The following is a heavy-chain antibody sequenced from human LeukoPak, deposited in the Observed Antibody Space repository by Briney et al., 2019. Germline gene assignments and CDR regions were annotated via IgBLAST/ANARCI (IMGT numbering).Heavy chain of an antibody. V-gene: IGHV4-59*12. CDR1: GGSISSYY. CDR2: IYYSGST. Sequence: SETLSLTCTVSGGSISSYYWSWIRQPPGKGLEWIGYIYYSGSTNYNPSLKSRVTISVDTSKNQFSLKLSSVTAADTAVYYCAAIAARPGWYFDLWGRGTLVTVSS. CDR3: AAIAARPGWYFDL. J-gene: IGHJ2*01. D-gene: IGHD6-6*01.